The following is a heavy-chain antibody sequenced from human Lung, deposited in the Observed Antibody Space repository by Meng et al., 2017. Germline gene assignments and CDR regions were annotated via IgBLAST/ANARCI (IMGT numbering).Heavy chain of an antibody. CDR1: GYTVPDYW. V-gene: IGHV1-2*06. J-gene: IGHJ4*02. D-gene: IGHD6-13*01. CDR2: INPKSGDT. Sequence: QGQLVLSGAGVKKPGASVKVSCKASGYTVPDYWLHWVRRAPGQGLEWMGRINPKSGDTHYAQRFQGRVTMTGDTSISTAYMELSGLRSDDTAMYYCARDEDISAAGKLFGDYWGQGTLVTVSS. CDR3: ARDEDISAAGKLFGDY.